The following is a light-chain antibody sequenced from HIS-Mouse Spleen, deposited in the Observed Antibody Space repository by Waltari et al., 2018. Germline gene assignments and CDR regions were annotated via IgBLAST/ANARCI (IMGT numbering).Light chain of an antibody. CDR3: QQYNSYWT. CDR2: KAS. J-gene: IGKJ1*01. V-gene: IGKV1-5*03. CDR1: QSISSW. Sequence: DSQMTQSPSTLSASVGDRVTITCRASQSISSWLAWYQQKPGKAPKRLIYKASSLESGVPSRFSGSGSGTEFTLTISSLQPDDFATYYCQQYNSYWTFGQGTKVEIK.